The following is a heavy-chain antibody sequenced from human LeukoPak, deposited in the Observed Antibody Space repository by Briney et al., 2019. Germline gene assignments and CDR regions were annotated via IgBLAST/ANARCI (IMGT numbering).Heavy chain of an antibody. Sequence: SETLSLTCAVYGGSFSGYYWSWIRQPPGKGLEWIGEINHSGSTNYNPSLKSRVTISVDTSKNQFSLKLSSVTAADTAMYYCARHGLHQAFDYWGQGTLVTVSS. D-gene: IGHD5/OR15-5a*01. CDR1: GGSFSGYY. V-gene: IGHV4-34*01. CDR3: ARHGLHQAFDY. CDR2: INHSGST. J-gene: IGHJ4*02.